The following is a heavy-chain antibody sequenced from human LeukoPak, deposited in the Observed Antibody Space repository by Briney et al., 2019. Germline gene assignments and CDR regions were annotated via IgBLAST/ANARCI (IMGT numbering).Heavy chain of an antibody. CDR1: GGSFSGYY. Sequence: PSETLSLTCAVYGGSFSGYYWSWIRQPQGQGLEWIGEINHSGSTNYNPSLKSRVTISVDTSKNQFSLKLSSVTAADTAVYYCARGVLQPYDYWGQGTLVTVSS. D-gene: IGHD2/OR15-2a*01. J-gene: IGHJ4*02. CDR3: ARGVLQPYDY. CDR2: INHSGST. V-gene: IGHV4-34*01.